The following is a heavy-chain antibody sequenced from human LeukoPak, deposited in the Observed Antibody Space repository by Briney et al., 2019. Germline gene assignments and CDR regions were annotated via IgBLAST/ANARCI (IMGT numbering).Heavy chain of an antibody. Sequence: SVKLSCKASGGSFSSYAISWVRQPPGQGLEWMGRIIPIFGTANYAQQFQGRVTITTDEYTSAAYMELSSLRSEYPAEYCCARGLAEGGGTTGDYYWGQRHLVTVSS. V-gene: IGHV1-69*05. D-gene: IGHD1-1*01. CDR1: GGSFSSYA. CDR2: IIPIFGTA. J-gene: IGHJ4*02. CDR3: ARGLAEGGGTTGDYY.